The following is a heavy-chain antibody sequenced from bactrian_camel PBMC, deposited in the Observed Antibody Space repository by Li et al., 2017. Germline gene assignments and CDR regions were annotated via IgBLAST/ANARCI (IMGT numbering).Heavy chain of an antibody. CDR3: SVAHQVGGTWFAATNY. Sequence: HVQLVESGGGSVQAGGSLRLSCVASGRTYSSYYCMAWFRQAPGKEREAVARVYTGDGTTYYADSVKGRFTISQDNARSTLYLQLDSLKSEDTAMYYCSVAHQVGGTWFAATNYWGQGTQVTVS. CDR1: GRTYSSYY. CDR2: VYTGDGTT. J-gene: IGHJ4*01. D-gene: IGHD4*01. V-gene: IGHV3S54*01.